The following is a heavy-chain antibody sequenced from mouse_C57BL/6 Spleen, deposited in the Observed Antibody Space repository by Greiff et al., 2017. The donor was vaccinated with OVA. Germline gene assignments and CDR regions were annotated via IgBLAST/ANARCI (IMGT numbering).Heavy chain of an antibody. V-gene: IGHV1-54*01. Sequence: QVQLKQSGAELVRPGTSVKVSCKASGYAFTNYLIEWVKQRPGQGLEWIGVINPGSGGTNYNEKFKGKATLTADKSSSTAYMQLSSLTSEDSAVYFCAIYGYYAMDYWGQGTSVTVSS. CDR3: AIYGYYAMDY. J-gene: IGHJ4*01. CDR1: GYAFTNYL. D-gene: IGHD1-1*01. CDR2: INPGSGGT.